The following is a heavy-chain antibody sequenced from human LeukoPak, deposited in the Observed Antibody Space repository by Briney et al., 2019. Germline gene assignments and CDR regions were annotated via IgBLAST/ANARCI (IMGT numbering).Heavy chain of an antibody. V-gene: IGHV3-21*01. Sequence: GGSLRLSCAASGFTFSSYSMNWVRQAPGKGLEWVSSISSSGSSIYYADSVEGRFTISRANAKNSLYLQMSSLRAEDTAVYYCARSVFAGYGSGTHYDYWGQGTLVTVSS. J-gene: IGHJ4*02. D-gene: IGHD3-10*01. CDR3: ARSVFAGYGSGTHYDY. CDR1: GFTFSSYS. CDR2: ISSSGSSI.